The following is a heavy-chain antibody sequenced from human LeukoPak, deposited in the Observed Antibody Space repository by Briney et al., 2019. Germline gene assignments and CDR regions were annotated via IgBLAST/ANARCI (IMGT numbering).Heavy chain of an antibody. CDR2: ISGSGGST. J-gene: IGHJ4*02. CDR1: GFTFSSYA. CDR3: AKGKIVGATFFDY. V-gene: IGHV3-23*01. D-gene: IGHD1-26*01. Sequence: PGGSLRLSCAASGFTFSSYAMSWVRQAPGKGLEWVSAISGSGGSTYYADSVEGRFTISRDNSKNPLYLQMNSLRAEDTAVYYCAKGKIVGATFFDYWGQGTLVTVSS.